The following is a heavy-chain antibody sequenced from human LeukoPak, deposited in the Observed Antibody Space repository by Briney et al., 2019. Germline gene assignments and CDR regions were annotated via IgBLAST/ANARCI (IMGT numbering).Heavy chain of an antibody. CDR2: INPNSGGT. V-gene: IGHV1-2*02. CDR1: GYTFTGYY. D-gene: IGHD3-10*01. J-gene: IGHJ6*03. CDR3: ARDLNVRRYYGSGSYAYYMDV. Sequence: GASVKVPCKASGYTFTGYYMHWVRQAPGQGLEWMGWINPNSGGTNYAQKFQGRVTMTRDTSISTAYMELSRLRSDDTAVYYCARDLNVRRYYGSGSYAYYMDVWGKGTTVTVSS.